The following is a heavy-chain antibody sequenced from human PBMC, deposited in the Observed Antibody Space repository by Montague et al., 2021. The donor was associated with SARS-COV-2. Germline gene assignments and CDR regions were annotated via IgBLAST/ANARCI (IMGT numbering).Heavy chain of an antibody. CDR3: ARTYYDILTGRDYGMDV. Sequence: PALVKPTQTLTLTCTFSGFSLSTSGMCMSWIRQPPGKALEWLARIDWDDDKYYSTSLKTRLTISKDTSKNQVVLTMTNMDPVDTATYYCARTYYDILTGRDYGMDVWGQGTTVTVSS. CDR1: GFSLSTSGMC. D-gene: IGHD3-9*01. J-gene: IGHJ6*02. V-gene: IGHV2-70*11. CDR2: IDWDDDK.